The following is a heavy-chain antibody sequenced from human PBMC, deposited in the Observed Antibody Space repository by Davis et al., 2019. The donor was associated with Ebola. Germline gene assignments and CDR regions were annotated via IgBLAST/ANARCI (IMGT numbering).Heavy chain of an antibody. CDR2: INPYSGGT. CDR1: GYTFTGYY. Sequence: ASVKVSCKASGYTFTGYYLHWVRQAPGQGLEWMGRINPYSGGTNYAQKFQGRVTMTRDTSISTTYMELSGLRFDDTAVYYCARGKWFDPWGQGTLVSVTS. J-gene: IGHJ5*02. CDR3: ARGKWFDP. V-gene: IGHV1-2*06.